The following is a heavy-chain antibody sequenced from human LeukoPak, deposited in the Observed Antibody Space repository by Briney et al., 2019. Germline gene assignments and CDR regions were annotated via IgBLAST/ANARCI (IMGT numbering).Heavy chain of an antibody. D-gene: IGHD2-21*01. CDR2: ISYDGSNE. CDR1: GFTFSRYG. Sequence: PGGSLRLSCAASGFTFSRYGIHWVRQAPGKGLEWVAVISYDGSNEYYVDSVKGRFTISRDNSKNTVDLQMNSLRSEDTAVYYCAKSFSGGRYFDYWGQGTLVTVSS. CDR3: AKSFSGGRYFDY. J-gene: IGHJ4*02. V-gene: IGHV3-30*18.